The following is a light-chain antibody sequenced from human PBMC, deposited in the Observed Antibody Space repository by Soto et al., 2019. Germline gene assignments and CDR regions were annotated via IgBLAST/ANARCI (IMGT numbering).Light chain of an antibody. CDR2: GAS. CDR3: QQYGSSHT. V-gene: IGKV3-20*01. CDR1: QSVTSTY. J-gene: IGKJ5*01. Sequence: EIVLTQSPGTLSLSPGERATLSCRAGQSVTSTYLAWYQQKPGQAPRLLIYGASSRAIGIPDRFSGSVSGSDFILTINRLEPEDFAVYYCQQYGSSHTFGQGTRLEI.